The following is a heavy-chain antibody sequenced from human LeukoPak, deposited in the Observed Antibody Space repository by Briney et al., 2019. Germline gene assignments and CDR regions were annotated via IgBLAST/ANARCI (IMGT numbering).Heavy chain of an antibody. CDR3: ARDKSEDYMDV. V-gene: IGHV3-7*01. CDR1: GFTFSSYW. Sequence: GGSLRLSCAASGFTFSSYWMSWVRQAPGRGLEWVANIKQDGSEKYYVDSVKGRFTISRDNAKNSLYLQMNSLRAEDTAVYYCARDKSEDYMDVWGKGTTVTVSS. CDR2: IKQDGSEK. J-gene: IGHJ6*03.